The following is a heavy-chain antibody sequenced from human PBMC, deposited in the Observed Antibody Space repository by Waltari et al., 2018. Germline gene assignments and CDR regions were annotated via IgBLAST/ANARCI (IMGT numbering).Heavy chain of an antibody. CDR2: INHSGST. CDR3: ARGRGFLEWLPRGGYMDV. V-gene: IGHV4-34*01. J-gene: IGHJ6*03. CDR1: GGSFSGYY. D-gene: IGHD3-3*01. Sequence: QVQLQQWGAGLLKPSETLSLTCAVYGGSFSGYYWSWIRQPPGKGLEWIGEINHSGSTNYNPSLKRRVTISVDTSKNQFSLKLSSVTAADTAVYYCARGRGFLEWLPRGGYMDVWGKGTTVTISS.